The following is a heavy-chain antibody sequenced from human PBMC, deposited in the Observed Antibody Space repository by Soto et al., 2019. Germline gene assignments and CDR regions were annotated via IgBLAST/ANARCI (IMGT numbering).Heavy chain of an antibody. Sequence: GGSLRLSCAASGFTFSSYAMHWVRQAPGKGLEWVAVISYDGSNKYYADSVKGRFTISRDNSKNTLYLQMNSLRAEDTAVYYCARDRGSSSWLGGFDYWGQGTLVTVSS. CDR2: ISYDGSNK. D-gene: IGHD6-13*01. CDR3: ARDRGSSSWLGGFDY. J-gene: IGHJ4*02. V-gene: IGHV3-30-3*01. CDR1: GFTFSSYA.